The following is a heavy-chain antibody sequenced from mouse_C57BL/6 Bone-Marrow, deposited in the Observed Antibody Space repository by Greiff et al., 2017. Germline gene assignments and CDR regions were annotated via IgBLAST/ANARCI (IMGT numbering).Heavy chain of an antibody. D-gene: IGHD1-1*01. CDR1: GFTFSSYG. Sequence: EVQVVESGGDLVKPGGSLKLSCAASGFTFSSYGMSWVRQTPDKRLEWVATISSGGSYTYYPDSVKGRFTISRDNAKNTLYLQMSSLKSEDTAMYYCARHLYYYGSSYVDYWGQGTTLTVSS. CDR3: ARHLYYYGSSYVDY. V-gene: IGHV5-6*01. CDR2: ISSGGSYT. J-gene: IGHJ2*01.